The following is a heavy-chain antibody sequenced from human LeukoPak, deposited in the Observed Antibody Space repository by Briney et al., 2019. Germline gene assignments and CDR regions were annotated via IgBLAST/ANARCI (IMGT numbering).Heavy chain of an antibody. J-gene: IGHJ4*02. CDR1: GVSISTNTW. D-gene: IGHD5-24*01. V-gene: IGHV4-4*02. Sequence: PSGTLSLTCAVSGVSISTNTWWSWVRPPPGKGLEWIGEINHSGSTNYNPSLKSRVTISVDTSKNQFSLKLSSVTAADTAVYYCARASEMATSAALPKGFDYWGQGTLVTVSS. CDR2: INHSGST. CDR3: ARASEMATSAALPKGFDY.